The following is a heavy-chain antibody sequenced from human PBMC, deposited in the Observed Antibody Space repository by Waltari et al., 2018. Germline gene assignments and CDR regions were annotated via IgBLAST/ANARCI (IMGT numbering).Heavy chain of an antibody. D-gene: IGHD4-17*01. Sequence: QVQLQESGPGLVKPSETLSLTCAVSGYSISSGYYWGWIRQPPGKGLEWIGSIYHSGSTYYNPSLKSRGTISVDTSKNQFSLKLSSVTAADTAVYYCARRTVTTFCFDYWGQGTLVTVSS. J-gene: IGHJ4*02. CDR2: IYHSGST. CDR3: ARRTVTTFCFDY. CDR1: GYSISSGYY. V-gene: IGHV4-38-2*01.